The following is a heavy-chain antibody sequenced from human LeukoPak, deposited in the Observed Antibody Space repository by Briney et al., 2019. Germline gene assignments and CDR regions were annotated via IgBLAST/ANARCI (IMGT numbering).Heavy chain of an antibody. Sequence: SETLSLTCTVSGGSISRSYYYWGWIRQPPGKGLEWVGSVYYSGKTFYSPSLESRVTISVDTSKNHFSLRLISVTAADTAMYYCARHEHKAVAGDTWGQGTLVTVSS. V-gene: IGHV4-39*01. CDR1: GGSISRSYYY. J-gene: IGHJ5*02. CDR3: ARHEHKAVAGDT. CDR2: VYYSGKT. D-gene: IGHD6-19*01.